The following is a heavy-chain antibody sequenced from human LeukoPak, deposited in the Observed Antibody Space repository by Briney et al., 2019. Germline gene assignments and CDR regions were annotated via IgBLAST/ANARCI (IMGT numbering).Heavy chain of an antibody. D-gene: IGHD1-7*01. CDR3: ASRTGTTGYHYYMDA. CDR1: DFTFSRHS. J-gene: IGHJ6*03. CDR2: ISSSGRTI. Sequence: GGSLRLSCAASDFTFSRHSMNWVRQPPGKGLEWVSYISSSGRTIYYADSVGGRFTISRDNGKNSVDLQMDSLRAEDTAIYYCASRTGTTGYHYYMDAWGKGTTVTVSS. V-gene: IGHV3-48*04.